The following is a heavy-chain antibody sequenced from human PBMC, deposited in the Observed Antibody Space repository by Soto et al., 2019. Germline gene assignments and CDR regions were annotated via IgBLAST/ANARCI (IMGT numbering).Heavy chain of an antibody. CDR1: GGSLGSYY. CDR3: ARDSAGRMTTNPHYSNDMDV. D-gene: IGHD4-4*01. Sequence: SETLSLTCTVSGGSLGSYYWSWIRQPPGKGLEWIGYVFYTWRANYTASLKSRVSISLDTSNYQFSLKLSSVTAADRAVYYFARDSAGRMTTNPHYSNDMDVWGPGTTVTVSS. J-gene: IGHJ6*02. V-gene: IGHV4-59*01. CDR2: VFYTWRA.